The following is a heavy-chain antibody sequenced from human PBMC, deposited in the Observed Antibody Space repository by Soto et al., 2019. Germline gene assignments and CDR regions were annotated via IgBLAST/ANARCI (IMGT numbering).Heavy chain of an antibody. J-gene: IGHJ6*02. CDR3: ARDGTQQWLVSLDYYYYGMDV. V-gene: IGHV4-4*07. D-gene: IGHD6-19*01. CDR1: GGSISSYY. CDR2: IYTSGST. Sequence: SETLSLTCTVSGGSISSYYWSWIRQPAGKGLEWIGRIYTSGSTNYNPSLKSRVAMSVDTSKNQFSLKLSSVTAADTAVYYCARDGTQQWLVSLDYYYYGMDVWGQGTTVTVSS.